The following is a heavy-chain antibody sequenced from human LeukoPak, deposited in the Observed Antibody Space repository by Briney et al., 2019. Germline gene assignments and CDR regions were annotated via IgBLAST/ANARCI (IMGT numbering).Heavy chain of an antibody. D-gene: IGHD3-22*01. CDR2: IYHSGST. CDR3: ARATLKGHYPVIDY. Sequence: SGGSLRLSCAASGFTFSNAWMSWVRQPPGKGLEWIGEIYHSGSTNYNPSLKSRVTISVDTSKNQFSLKLSSVTAADTAVYYCARATLKGHYPVIDYWGQGTLVTVSS. V-gene: IGHV4-4*02. J-gene: IGHJ4*02. CDR1: GFTFSNAW.